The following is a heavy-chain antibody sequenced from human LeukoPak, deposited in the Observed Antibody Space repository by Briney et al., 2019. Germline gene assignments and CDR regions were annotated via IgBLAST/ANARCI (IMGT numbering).Heavy chain of an antibody. CDR1: GYTFSGYY. D-gene: IGHD4-23*01. Sequence: ASVKVSCKASGYTFSGYYMHWVRQARGQGLEWMGWINPNSGGTNYAQKFQGRVTMTRDTSISTAYMELSRLRSDDTAVYYCARELRRGYGGNSGYWGQGTLVTVSS. J-gene: IGHJ4*02. V-gene: IGHV1-2*02. CDR3: ARELRRGYGGNSGY. CDR2: INPNSGGT.